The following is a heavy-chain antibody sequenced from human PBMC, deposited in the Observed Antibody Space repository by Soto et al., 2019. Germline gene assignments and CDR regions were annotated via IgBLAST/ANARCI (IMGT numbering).Heavy chain of an antibody. D-gene: IGHD5-12*01. CDR1: GFTFSSYS. CDR3: LSGNSPSST. CDR2: INQDGSEK. J-gene: IGHJ5*02. V-gene: IGHV3-7*02. Sequence: PGGSLRLSCAASGFTFSSYSYSMNWVRQAPGRGLEWVANINQDGSEKYYVDSVKGRFTISRDNAQSSLYLQMNSLRAEDTAVYYCLSGNSPSSTWGQGTLVTVSS.